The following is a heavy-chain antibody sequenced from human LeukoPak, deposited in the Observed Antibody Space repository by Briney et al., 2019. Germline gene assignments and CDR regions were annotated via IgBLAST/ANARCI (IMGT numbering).Heavy chain of an antibody. D-gene: IGHD6-6*01. CDR3: ARTLAEYSSSSTYTY. CDR2: INPNSGGT. CDR1: GYTFTGYY. Sequence: ASVKVSCKASGYTFTGYYMHWVRQAPGQGLEWMGWINPNSGGTKYAQKFQGRVAMTRDTSIGTAYMELSRLRSDDTAVYYCARTLAEYSSSSTYTYWGQGTLVTVSS. V-gene: IGHV1-2*02. J-gene: IGHJ4*02.